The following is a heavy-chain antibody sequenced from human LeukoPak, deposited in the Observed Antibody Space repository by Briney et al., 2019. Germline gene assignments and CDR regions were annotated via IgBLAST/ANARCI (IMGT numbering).Heavy chain of an antibody. CDR2: ISSSGNTI. V-gene: IGHV3-48*03. CDR1: GFTFSSYE. J-gene: IGHJ4*02. Sequence: AGGSLRLSCAASGFTFSSYEMNWVRQAPGKGLEWVSYISSSGNTIYYADSVKGRFTISRDNAKNSLYLQMNSLRAEDTAVYYCARVQTTVTTLDYWGQGTLVTVSS. D-gene: IGHD4-17*01. CDR3: ARVQTTVTTLDY.